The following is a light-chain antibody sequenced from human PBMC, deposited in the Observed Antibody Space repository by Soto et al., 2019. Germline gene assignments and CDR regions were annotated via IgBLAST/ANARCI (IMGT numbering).Light chain of an antibody. Sequence: QSALTQPASVFGSPGQSITISCTGTSSDVGGYNYVSWYQQHPGKAPKLMIYEVSNRPSGVSNRFSGSKSGNTASLTISGLQAEDEADYYCSSYTSSSTPDVFGTGTKVTVL. CDR1: SSDVGGYNY. CDR2: EVS. J-gene: IGLJ1*01. V-gene: IGLV2-14*01. CDR3: SSYTSSSTPDV.